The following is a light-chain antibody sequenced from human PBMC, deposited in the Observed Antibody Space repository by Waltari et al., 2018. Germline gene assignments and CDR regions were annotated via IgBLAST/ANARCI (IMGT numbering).Light chain of an antibody. CDR3: QTGGHGTWV. CDR1: SGHSTHV. J-gene: IGLJ3*02. Sequence: QLVLTQSPSASASLGASVKLTCTLRSGHSTHVIAWLQKRPEKGPRFVMKVNSDGSHSKGDEIPDRFSGSSSGAERYLTISSLQSEDEADYYCQTGGHGTWVFGGGTKLTVL. V-gene: IGLV4-69*01. CDR2: VNSDGSH.